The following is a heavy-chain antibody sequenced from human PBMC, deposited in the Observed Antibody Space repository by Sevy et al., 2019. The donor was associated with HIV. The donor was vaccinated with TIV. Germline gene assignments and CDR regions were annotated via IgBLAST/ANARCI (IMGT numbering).Heavy chain of an antibody. CDR1: GGSISSYF. Sequence: SETLSLTCSVSGGSISSYFWTWIWQPPGKGLEWIGHIYYTGSANYNPSLKSRVTISIDKSKSQFSLNLSSVTAADTAVYYCARDDASNPRVLDYWGQGALVTVSS. CDR2: IYYTGSA. D-gene: IGHD3-3*01. CDR3: ARDDASNPRVLDY. V-gene: IGHV4-59*01. J-gene: IGHJ4*02.